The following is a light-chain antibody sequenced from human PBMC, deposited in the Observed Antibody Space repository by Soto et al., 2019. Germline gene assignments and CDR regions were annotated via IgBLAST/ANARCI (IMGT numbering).Light chain of an antibody. J-gene: IGKJ3*01. V-gene: IGKV3-20*01. CDR3: QQYDTSPFT. CDR1: QSISSSY. Sequence: EIVLTQSPGTLSLSLGERATLSCRASQSISSSYLAWYQQKPGQAPRLLIHGASSRATGIPDRFSGSGSGTDFTLTISRLEPEDFAVYFCQQYDTSPFTFGSGTKVDIK. CDR2: GAS.